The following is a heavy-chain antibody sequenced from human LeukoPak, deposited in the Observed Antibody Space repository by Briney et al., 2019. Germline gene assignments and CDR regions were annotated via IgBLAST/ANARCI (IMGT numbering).Heavy chain of an antibody. D-gene: IGHD2/OR15-2a*01. Sequence: GGSLRLSCAASGFTFSTYWMHWVRQAPGKGLVWVSHIYSDGSTTSYADSVKGRFTISRDNARNTLYLQMNSLRAEDTAVYYCVSFYETYWGRGTLVTVSS. J-gene: IGHJ4*02. CDR1: GFTFSTYW. CDR2: IYSDGSTT. V-gene: IGHV3-74*01. CDR3: VSFYETY.